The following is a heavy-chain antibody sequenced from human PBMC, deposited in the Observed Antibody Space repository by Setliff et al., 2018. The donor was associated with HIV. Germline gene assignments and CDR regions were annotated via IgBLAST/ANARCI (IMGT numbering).Heavy chain of an antibody. V-gene: IGHV1-69*13. J-gene: IGHJ4*02. CDR1: GYTFTSYD. CDR2: IIPILGPA. D-gene: IGHD3-3*02. CDR3: ARGLGNFVPDLIGYFDY. Sequence: SVKVSCKASGYTFTSYDISWVRQAPGQGLEWMGGIIPILGPANYAQKFQGRVTITAGEYTTTSYMELRNLRSEDTAIYYCARGLGNFVPDLIGYFDYWGQGTLVTVSS.